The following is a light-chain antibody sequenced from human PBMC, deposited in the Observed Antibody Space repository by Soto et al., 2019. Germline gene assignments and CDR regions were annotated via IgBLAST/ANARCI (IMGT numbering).Light chain of an antibody. Sequence: QSVLTQPPSASGTPGQRVTISCSGSTSNIGSNTVSWYQQLPGTAPKLLIYSDNQRPSGVPDRFSGSKSGTSASLAISGLQSEDEADYYCASWDDSLRGWVFGGGTKVTVL. CDR3: ASWDDSLRGWV. CDR1: TSNIGSNT. CDR2: SDN. V-gene: IGLV1-44*01. J-gene: IGLJ3*02.